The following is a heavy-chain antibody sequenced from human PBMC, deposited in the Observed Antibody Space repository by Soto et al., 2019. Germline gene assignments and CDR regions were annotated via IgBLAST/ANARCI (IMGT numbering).Heavy chain of an antibody. CDR1: GYTFTSYG. D-gene: IGHD3-10*01. CDR2: ISAYNGNT. Sequence: ASVKVSCKASGYTFTSYGISWVRQAPGQGLEWMGWISAYNGNTNYAQKLQGRVTMTTDTSTSTAYMELRSLRSDDTAVYYCARDFGTRHYYGSGSYFGRSSGRGVLDVWG. J-gene: IGHJ6*02. CDR3: ARDFGTRHYYGSGSYFGRSSGRGVLDV. V-gene: IGHV1-18*04.